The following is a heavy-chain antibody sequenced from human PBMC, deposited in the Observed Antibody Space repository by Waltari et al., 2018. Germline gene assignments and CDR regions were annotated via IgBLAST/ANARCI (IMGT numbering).Heavy chain of an antibody. D-gene: IGHD6-13*01. V-gene: IGHV3-7*01. J-gene: IGHJ4*02. CDR1: GPSFGTDW. Sequence: EVQLVESGGGLAQPGGSLRRSCAASGPSFGTDWMTWVRQASGKGPERVANIKQDGSEKYYMDSVKGRFTISRDNAKNSLYLQMNNLRVEDTAVYYCTGGGRDSSWYWRDWGQGTLVTVSS. CDR3: TGGGRDSSWYWRD. CDR2: IKQDGSEK.